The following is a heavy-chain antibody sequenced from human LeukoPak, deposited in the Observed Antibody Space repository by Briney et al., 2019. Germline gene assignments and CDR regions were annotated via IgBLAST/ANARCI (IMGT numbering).Heavy chain of an antibody. CDR3: ARERSEDTAMVILDY. CDR2: IYYSGST. D-gene: IGHD5-18*01. CDR1: GGSISSYY. V-gene: IGHV4-59*12. Sequence: PSETLSLTCTVSGGSISSYYWSWIRETPGRGLEWIGYIYYSGSTNYNPSLKSRVTISVDTSKNQFSLQLNSVTPEDTAVYYCARERSEDTAMVILDYWGQGTLVTVSS. J-gene: IGHJ4*02.